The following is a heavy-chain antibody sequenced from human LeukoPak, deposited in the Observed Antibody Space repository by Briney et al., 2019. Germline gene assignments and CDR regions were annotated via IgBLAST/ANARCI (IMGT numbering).Heavy chain of an antibody. V-gene: IGHV1-18*01. J-gene: IGHJ4*02. Sequence: ASVKVSCKASGYTFTSYGISWVRQAPGQGLEWIGWIVAYNGNTNYAQKLQGRVTMTTDTSTSTAYMELRSLRSDDTAVYYCARDLLRPIRGVVPPRGYYFDYWGQGTLVTVSS. CDR2: IVAYNGNT. CDR1: GYTFTSYG. CDR3: ARDLLRPIRGVVPPRGYYFDY. D-gene: IGHD2-15*01.